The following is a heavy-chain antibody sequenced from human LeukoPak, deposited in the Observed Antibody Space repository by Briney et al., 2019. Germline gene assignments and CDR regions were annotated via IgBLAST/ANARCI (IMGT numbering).Heavy chain of an antibody. CDR2: IYPGDSDT. CDR1: EYSFANYW. V-gene: IGHV5-51*01. J-gene: IGHJ4*02. CDR3: ARSTPSHYYGSGSYGDY. Sequence: GESLKISCKGSEYSFANYWIGWVRQMPGKGLEWMGIIYPGDSDTRYSPSFQGQVTISADKSIGTAYLQWSSLKASDTAMYYCARSTPSHYYGSGSYGDYWGQGTLVTVSS. D-gene: IGHD3-10*01.